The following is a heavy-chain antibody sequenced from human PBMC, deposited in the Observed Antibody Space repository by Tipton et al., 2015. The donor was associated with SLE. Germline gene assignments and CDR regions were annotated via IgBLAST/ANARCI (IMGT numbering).Heavy chain of an antibody. Sequence: TLSLTCAVYGGSFSTYHWSWIRQPPGKGLEWIGEINQSGSTNYNPSLKSQVTMSVDTSKNQFSLKLSSVTAADTAVYYCARGPPRLVWYYFDYWGQGTLVTVSS. CDR1: GGSFSTYH. CDR3: ARGPPRLVWYYFDY. D-gene: IGHD3-16*01. V-gene: IGHV4-34*01. CDR2: INQSGST. J-gene: IGHJ4*02.